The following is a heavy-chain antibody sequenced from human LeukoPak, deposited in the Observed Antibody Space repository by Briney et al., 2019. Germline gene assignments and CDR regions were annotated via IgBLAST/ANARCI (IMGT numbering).Heavy chain of an antibody. CDR3: AREQSVVVPAAMGHLDY. CDR2: IIPIFGTA. J-gene: IGHJ4*02. V-gene: IGHV1-69*05. CDR1: GGTFSSYA. D-gene: IGHD2-2*01. Sequence: ASVKVSCKASGGTFSSYAISWVRQAPGQGLEWMGGIIPIFGTANYAQKFQGRVTITRDTSASTAYMELSSLRSEDTAVYYCAREQSVVVPAAMGHLDYWGQGTLVTVSS.